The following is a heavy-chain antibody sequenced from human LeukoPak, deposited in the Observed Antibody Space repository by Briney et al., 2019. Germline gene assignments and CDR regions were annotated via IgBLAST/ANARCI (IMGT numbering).Heavy chain of an antibody. J-gene: IGHJ4*02. Sequence: ASVTVSCKSSGYTFTIYDINWVRQAPGQGLEWMGWMNPNSGNTGYAQKFQGRVTMTRNTSISTAYMELSSLRSEDTAVYSCARGLQLSPDYWGQGTLVTVSS. CDR3: ARGLQLSPDY. D-gene: IGHD3-16*02. CDR2: MNPNSGNT. CDR1: GYTFTIYD. V-gene: IGHV1-8*01.